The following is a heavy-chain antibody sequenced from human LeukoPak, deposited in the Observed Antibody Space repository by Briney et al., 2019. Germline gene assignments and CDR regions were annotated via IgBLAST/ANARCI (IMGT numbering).Heavy chain of an antibody. CDR3: AKDRSDTAMAWYFDY. V-gene: IGHV3-30*02. CDR2: IRYDGSNK. Sequence: GGSLRLSCAVSGFRFDNYGMHWVRQAPGKGLEWVAFIRYDGSNKYYADSVKGRFTISRDNSKNTLYLQMNSLRAEDTAVYYCAKDRSDTAMAWYFDYWGQGTLVTVSS. CDR1: GFRFDNYG. J-gene: IGHJ4*02. D-gene: IGHD5-18*01.